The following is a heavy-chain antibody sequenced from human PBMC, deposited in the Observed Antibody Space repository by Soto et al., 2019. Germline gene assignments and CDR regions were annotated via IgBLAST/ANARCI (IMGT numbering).Heavy chain of an antibody. V-gene: IGHV3-21*01. Sequence: EVQLVESGGGLVKPGGSLRLSCAASGFTFSSYSMNWVRQAPGKGLEWVSSISSSSSYIYYADSVKGRFTISRDNAKNSLYLQMNSLRAEDTAVYYCARSRIRYCSSTSCRAILPYYYYGMDVWGQGTTVTVSS. J-gene: IGHJ6*02. D-gene: IGHD2-2*01. CDR3: ARSRIRYCSSTSCRAILPYYYYGMDV. CDR2: ISSSSSYI. CDR1: GFTFSSYS.